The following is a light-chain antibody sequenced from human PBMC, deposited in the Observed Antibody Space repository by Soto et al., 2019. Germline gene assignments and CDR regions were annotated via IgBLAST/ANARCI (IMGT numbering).Light chain of an antibody. CDR2: DAS. J-gene: IGKJ4*01. CDR3: QQFNTKPLT. Sequence: IQLTQSPSTLSASVGDRVTITCRASQGIGTALAWYHQRPGNSTDLLVYDASTLQSGVPSRFRGSGSETDFSLTISGLQPEDFGHYYCQQFNTKPLTFGGGTRVVIK. V-gene: IGKV1-13*02. CDR1: QGIGTA.